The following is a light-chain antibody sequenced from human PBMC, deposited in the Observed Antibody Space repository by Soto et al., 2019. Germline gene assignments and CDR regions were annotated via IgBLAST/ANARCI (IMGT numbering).Light chain of an antibody. Sequence: DIHMTRSPSSVSASVGNMFTITCRANQGIRSWLDWYQQKPGRAPKLLIYAASNLQSGVPSRLSGSGYGTDLTITISSMQHEDFETYFCQQTDSFTITFGQGTRLEIK. V-gene: IGKV1-12*01. J-gene: IGKJ5*01. CDR1: QGIRSW. CDR3: QQTDSFTIT. CDR2: AAS.